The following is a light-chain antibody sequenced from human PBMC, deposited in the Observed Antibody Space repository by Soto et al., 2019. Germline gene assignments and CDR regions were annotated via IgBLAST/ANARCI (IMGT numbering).Light chain of an antibody. Sequence: EIVLTQSPGTLSLSPGERATLSCRASQSVSSNYLAWYQQKPGQAPRLLIYGASSRATGIPDRFSGSGSGTDFTLTIRRLEREDFAVYYCQQYGSSYPWTFGQGTKV. V-gene: IGKV3-20*01. CDR3: QQYGSSYPWT. J-gene: IGKJ1*01. CDR2: GAS. CDR1: QSVSSNY.